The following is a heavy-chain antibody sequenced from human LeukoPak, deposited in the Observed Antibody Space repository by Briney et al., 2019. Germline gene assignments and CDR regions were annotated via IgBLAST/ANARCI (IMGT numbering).Heavy chain of an antibody. V-gene: IGHV4-34*01. CDR2: INHSGST. J-gene: IGHJ4*02. Sequence: SETLSLTCAVYGGSFSGYYWSWIRQPPGKGLEWIGEINHSGSTNYNPSLKSRVTISVDTSKNQFSLKLSSVTAADTAVYYCARGGYCSGGSCYSRHYFDYWGQGTLVTVSS. CDR3: ARGGYCSGGSCYSRHYFDY. CDR1: GGSFSGYY. D-gene: IGHD2-15*01.